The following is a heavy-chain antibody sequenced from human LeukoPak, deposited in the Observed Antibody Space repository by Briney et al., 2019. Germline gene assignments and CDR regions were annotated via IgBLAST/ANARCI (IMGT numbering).Heavy chain of an antibody. J-gene: IGHJ3*02. D-gene: IGHD2-2*01. CDR1: GYTFTGYY. V-gene: IGHV1-2*02. Sequence: GASVKVSCKASGYTFTGYYMHWVRQAPGQELEWMGWINPNSGGTNYQGRVTMTRDTSISTAYMELSRLRSDDTAVYYCATASGYCSSTSCRPLDAFDIWGQGAMVTVSS. CDR3: ATASGYCSSTSCRPLDAFDI. CDR2: INPNSGGT.